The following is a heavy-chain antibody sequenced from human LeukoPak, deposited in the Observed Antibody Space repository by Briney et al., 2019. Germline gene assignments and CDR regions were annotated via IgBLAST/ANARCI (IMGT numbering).Heavy chain of an antibody. J-gene: IGHJ4*02. CDR1: GFTFSNYA. V-gene: IGHV3-64*01. CDR3: AREPAGYMSDY. CDR2: ISTNGGNT. Sequence: GGSLRLSCAASGFTFSNYAMHWVRQAPGKGLEYVSAISTNGGNTYYANSVKGRFTISRDNSKNTLYLQMGSLRAEDMAVYYCAREPAGYMSDYWGQGTLVTVSS. D-gene: IGHD2-2*02.